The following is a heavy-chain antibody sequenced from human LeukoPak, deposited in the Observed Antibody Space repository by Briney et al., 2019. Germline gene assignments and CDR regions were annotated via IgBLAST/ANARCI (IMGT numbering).Heavy chain of an antibody. D-gene: IGHD2-8*01. CDR2: LYYTGST. CDR1: RGSVSSSTFY. J-gene: IGHJ4*02. CDR3: TAEKNGSPHY. V-gene: IGHV4-39*07. Sequence: SGTLCLSCTVSRGSVSSSTFYWGWVSQPPGKGLEWIASLYYTGSTYYNPSPKSRVTISLDMSKNEFFLTMTSVTAADTAVYFCTAEKNGSPHYWGQGTQVTASS.